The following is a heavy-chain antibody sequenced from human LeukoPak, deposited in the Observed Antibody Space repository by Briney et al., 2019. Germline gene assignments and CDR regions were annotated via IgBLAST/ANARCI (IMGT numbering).Heavy chain of an antibody. J-gene: IGHJ4*02. CDR3: ARGGGIAAAGTDYFDY. V-gene: IGHV1-69*04. CDR1: GGTFSSYA. Sequence: SVKVSCKASGGTFSSYAISWVRQAPGQGLEWMGRIIPIFGIANYAQKFQGRVTITADKSTSTAYMELSSLRSEDAAVYYCARGGGIAAAGTDYFDYWGQGTLVTVSS. D-gene: IGHD6-13*01. CDR2: IIPIFGIA.